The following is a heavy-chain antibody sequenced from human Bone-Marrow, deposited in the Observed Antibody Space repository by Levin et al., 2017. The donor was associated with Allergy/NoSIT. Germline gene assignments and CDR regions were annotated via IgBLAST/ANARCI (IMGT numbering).Heavy chain of an antibody. CDR3: ARDRRPSYYFYMDV. V-gene: IGHV4-59*11. CDR1: GGSISNHY. Sequence: ESLKISCTVSGGSISNHYWSWIRQPPGKGLQWIGYIYSSGNMNYNPSLKSRVTMSVDTSKNQFSLRLTSVAAADTAVYYCARDRRPSYYFYMDVWGKGTTVIVSS. J-gene: IGHJ6*03. CDR2: IYSSGNM.